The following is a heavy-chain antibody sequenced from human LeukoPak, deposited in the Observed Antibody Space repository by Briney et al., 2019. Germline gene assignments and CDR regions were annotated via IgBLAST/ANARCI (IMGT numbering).Heavy chain of an antibody. CDR2: ISSSSSTI. V-gene: IGHV3-48*02. D-gene: IGHD2/OR15-2a*01. CDR3: ARVALSMGENGFDI. Sequence: PGGSLRLSCAASGFTFSTYSMNWVRQAPGKGLEWVSYISSSSSTIYYADSVKGRFTISRDNAKNSLYLQMNSLRDEDTAVYYCARVALSMGENGFDIWGQGTMVTVSS. J-gene: IGHJ3*02. CDR1: GFTFSTYS.